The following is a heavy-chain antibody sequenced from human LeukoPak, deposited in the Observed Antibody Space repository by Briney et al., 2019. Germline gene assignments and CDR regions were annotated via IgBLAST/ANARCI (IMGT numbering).Heavy chain of an antibody. CDR1: GYTFTSYD. CDR3: ARVIVATIPLYGMDV. Sequence: GSVKVSCKASGYTFTSYDINWVRQATGQGLEWMGWMNPNSGNTGYAQKFQGRVTMTRNTSISTAYMELSSLRSEDTAVYYCARVIVATIPLYGMDVWGQGTTVTVSS. CDR2: MNPNSGNT. J-gene: IGHJ6*02. D-gene: IGHD5-12*01. V-gene: IGHV1-8*01.